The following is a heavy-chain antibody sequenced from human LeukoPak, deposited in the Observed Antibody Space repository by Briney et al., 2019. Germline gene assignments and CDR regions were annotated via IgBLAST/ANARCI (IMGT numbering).Heavy chain of an antibody. Sequence: ASVKVSCKASGYTFTGYYMHWVRQAPGQGLEWMGIINPSGGSTSYAQKFQGRVTMTRDMSTSTVYMELSSLRSEDTAVYYCARGVVTAYYYYYYMDVWGKGTTVTVSS. CDR3: ARGVVTAYYYYYYMDV. CDR1: GYTFTGYY. D-gene: IGHD2-21*02. CDR2: INPSGGST. J-gene: IGHJ6*03. V-gene: IGHV1-46*01.